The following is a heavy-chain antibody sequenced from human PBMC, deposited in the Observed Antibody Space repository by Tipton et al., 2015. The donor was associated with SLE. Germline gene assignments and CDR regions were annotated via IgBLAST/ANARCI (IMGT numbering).Heavy chain of an antibody. CDR3: ARDSATLRWYL. CDR1: GGSISSIYY. V-gene: IGHV4-4*08. Sequence: TLSLTCTVSGGSISSIYYWGWIRQPPGKGLEWIGHIHASGGTTYNPSLKSRVTISVDASKNRFSLQLTSVTASDTAVYYCARDSATLRWYLWGQGTLVTVSS. CDR2: IHASGGT. J-gene: IGHJ4*02. D-gene: IGHD4-23*01.